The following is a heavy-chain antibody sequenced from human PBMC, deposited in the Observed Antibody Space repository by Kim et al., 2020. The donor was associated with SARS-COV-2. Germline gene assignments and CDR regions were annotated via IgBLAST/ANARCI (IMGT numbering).Heavy chain of an antibody. J-gene: IGHJ4*02. Sequence: GGSLRLSCAASGFTFSSYGLTWVRQAPGKGLEWVSSTTASGDRAFYADSVKGRFTISRDNSKNTLYLQMNSLRVEDTAVYYCAKLGVGNSNKYYGYWGQGTLVTVSS. CDR1: GFTFSSYG. CDR2: TTASGDRA. V-gene: IGHV3-23*01. CDR3: AKLGVGNSNKYYGY. D-gene: IGHD7-27*01.